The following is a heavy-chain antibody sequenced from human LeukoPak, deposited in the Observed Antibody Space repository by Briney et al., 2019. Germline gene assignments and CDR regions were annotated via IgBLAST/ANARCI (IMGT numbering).Heavy chain of an antibody. D-gene: IGHD2-15*01. V-gene: IGHV3-74*01. CDR1: GFTFSSYW. J-gene: IGHJ4*02. CDR3: ASSPRSHFDY. Sequence: GGSLRLSCAASGFTFSSYWMHWVRHAPGKGLVWVSRLNGDGSTTGYADSVKGRLTISRDNAKNTLYLQMTSLRAEDTAVYYCASSPRSHFDYWGQGTLVTVSS. CDR2: LNGDGSTT.